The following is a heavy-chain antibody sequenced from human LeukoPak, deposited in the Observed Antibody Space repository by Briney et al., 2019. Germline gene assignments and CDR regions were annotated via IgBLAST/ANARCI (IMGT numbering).Heavy chain of an antibody. CDR2: INPIFGTD. CDR3: ARDEEGDCGGDCYSWFAP. J-gene: IGHJ5*02. D-gene: IGHD2-21*02. V-gene: IGHV1-69*06. CDR1: GGTFSSHF. Sequence: SVKVSCKASGGTFSSHFISWVRQAPGQGLEWMGGINPIFGTDHYAQKFQDRVTITADISTNTVYMELSNLRSEDTAMYYCARDEEGDCGGDCYSWFAPWGQGTLVTVSS.